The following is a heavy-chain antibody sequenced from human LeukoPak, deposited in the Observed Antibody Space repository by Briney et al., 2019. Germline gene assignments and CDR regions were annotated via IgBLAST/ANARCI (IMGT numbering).Heavy chain of an antibody. CDR2: IRYDGSNK. D-gene: IGHD3-22*01. Sequence: PGGSLRLSCAASGFTFSSYGMHWVRQAPGKGLEWVAFIRYDGSNKYYADSVKGRFTISRDNSKNTLYLQMNSLRAEDTAVYYCASGGYYYDSSGYLDYWGQGTLVTVSS. V-gene: IGHV3-30*02. CDR1: GFTFSSYG. J-gene: IGHJ4*02. CDR3: ASGGYYYDSSGYLDY.